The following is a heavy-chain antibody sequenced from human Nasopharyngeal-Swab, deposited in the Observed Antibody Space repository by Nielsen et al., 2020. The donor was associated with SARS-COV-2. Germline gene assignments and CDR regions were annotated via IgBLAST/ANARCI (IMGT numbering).Heavy chain of an antibody. CDR3: ARGGSGSWYSYYYYYMDV. D-gene: IGHD6-13*01. CDR1: GYTFTSYA. CDR2: INTNTGNP. Sequence: ASVKVSCKASGYTFTSYAMNWVRQAPGQGLEWMGWINTNTGNPTYAQGFTGRFVFSLDTSVSTAYLQISSLKAEDTAVYYCARGGSGSWYSYYYYYMDVWGKGTTVTVSS. V-gene: IGHV7-4-1*02. J-gene: IGHJ6*03.